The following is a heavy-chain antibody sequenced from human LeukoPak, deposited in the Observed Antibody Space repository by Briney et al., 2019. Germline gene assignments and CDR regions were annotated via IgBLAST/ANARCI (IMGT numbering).Heavy chain of an antibody. Sequence: SETLSLTCTVSGGSISTSNYYWGWIRQPPGKGLEWIGNIFYSGSTYYGPSLKSRLTISLDTSRNQFSLKLNSVTAADTAVYYCARAGTYSSSYLMSYWGQGTLVTVSS. CDR1: GGSISTSNYY. CDR3: ARAGTYSSSYLMSY. J-gene: IGHJ4*02. D-gene: IGHD6-13*01. V-gene: IGHV4-39*07. CDR2: IFYSGST.